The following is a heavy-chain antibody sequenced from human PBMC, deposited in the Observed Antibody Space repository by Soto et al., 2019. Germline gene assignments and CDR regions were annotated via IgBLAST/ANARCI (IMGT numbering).Heavy chain of an antibody. Sequence: GGSLRLSCAVSGFTFSDHAMTWVRQAPGKGLEWVSTTSNNGDRTFYADSVKGRFTVSTDRTNNTLYLQMNSLRADDTAVYFCARPPLYSNGGYFDSWGQGTLVTVSS. CDR2: TSNNGDRT. V-gene: IGHV3-23*01. D-gene: IGHD6-19*01. CDR1: GFTFSDHA. J-gene: IGHJ4*02. CDR3: ARPPLYSNGGYFDS.